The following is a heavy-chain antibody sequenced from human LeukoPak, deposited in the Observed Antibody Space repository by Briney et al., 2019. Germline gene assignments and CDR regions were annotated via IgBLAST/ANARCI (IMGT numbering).Heavy chain of an antibody. D-gene: IGHD2-15*01. CDR1: GFTFDDYA. V-gene: IGHV3-43D*03. Sequence: PGGSLRLSCAASGFTFDDYAMHWVRQAPGKGLEWVSLISWNGGSTSYADSVKGRFTISRDNSKNTLYLQMNSLRAEDTAVYYCARAGAGHLRSVLNAFDIWGQGTMVTVSS. CDR2: ISWNGGST. CDR3: ARAGAGHLRSVLNAFDI. J-gene: IGHJ3*02.